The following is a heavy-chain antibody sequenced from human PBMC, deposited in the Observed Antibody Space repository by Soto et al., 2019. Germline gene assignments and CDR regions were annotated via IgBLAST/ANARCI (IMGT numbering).Heavy chain of an antibody. D-gene: IGHD3-10*01. CDR2: VIPIFGTA. CDR3: ARSYGSGSARYYYYGMDV. CDR1: GGTFSSYA. Sequence: ASAKVSCNASGGTFSSYAISWVRQAPGQGLEWMGGVIPIFGTANYAQKFQGRVTITADESTSTAYMELSSLRSEDTAVYYCARSYGSGSARYYYYGMDVWGQGTTVTVSS. V-gene: IGHV1-69*13. J-gene: IGHJ6*02.